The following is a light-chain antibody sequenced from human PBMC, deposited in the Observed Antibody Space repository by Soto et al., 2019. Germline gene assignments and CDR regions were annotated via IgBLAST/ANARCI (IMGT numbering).Light chain of an antibody. V-gene: IGKV3D-15*01. CDR3: QLTYRLLRT. Sequence: EFVMTRSRATLSVSPGERANLSWRASETVRSDLAGYQQKPGQAPRLLIYGASSRATGIPDRFSGRGSGTDCTLTISSLQPEDLATYFSQLTYRLLRTVGPGTKVDIK. CDR2: GAS. J-gene: IGKJ1*01. CDR1: ETVRSD.